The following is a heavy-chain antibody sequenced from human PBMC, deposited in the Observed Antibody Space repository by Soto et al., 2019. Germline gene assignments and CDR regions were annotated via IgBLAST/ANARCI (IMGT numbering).Heavy chain of an antibody. V-gene: IGHV1-8*01. D-gene: IGHD5-18*01. J-gene: IGHJ3*02. Sequence: ASVKVSCKASGYTFTSYDINWVRQATGQGLEWMGWMSPNSGNTGYAQKFQGRVTMTRNTSISTAYMELSSLRSEDTAVYYCASNSGYSYGFDDAFDIWGQGTMVTVSS. CDR3: ASNSGYSYGFDDAFDI. CDR2: MSPNSGNT. CDR1: GYTFTSYD.